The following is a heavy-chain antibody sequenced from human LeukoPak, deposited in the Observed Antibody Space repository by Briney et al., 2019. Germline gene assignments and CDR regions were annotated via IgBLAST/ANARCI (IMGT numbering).Heavy chain of an antibody. CDR3: ARDYSSGWPSNWFDP. V-gene: IGHV3-30*02. CDR1: GFTFSSYG. Sequence: GGSLRLPCTASGFTFSSYGMHWVRQAPGKGLEWVAFIWYDGSIKYYEDSVKGRFTISRDNSNNTIYLQMNSLRADDTAVYYCARDYSSGWPSNWFDPWGQGTLVTVSS. CDR2: IWYDGSIK. D-gene: IGHD6-19*01. J-gene: IGHJ5*02.